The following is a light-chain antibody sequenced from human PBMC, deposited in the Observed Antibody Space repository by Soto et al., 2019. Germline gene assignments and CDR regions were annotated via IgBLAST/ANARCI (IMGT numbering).Light chain of an antibody. CDR2: EDN. CDR1: SGSIASNY. V-gene: IGLV6-57*02. CDR3: QSYDSSNVV. J-gene: IGLJ2*01. Sequence: NFMLTQPHSVSESPGQTVTISCTGSSGSIASNYVQWYQQRPGSAPTTVIYEDNQRPSGVPDRFSGSIDSSSNSASLTISGLKTEAEADYYCQSYDSSNVVFGGGTKLTVL.